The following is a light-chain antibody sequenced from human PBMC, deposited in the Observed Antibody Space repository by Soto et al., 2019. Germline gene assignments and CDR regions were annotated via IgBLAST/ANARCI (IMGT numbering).Light chain of an antibody. Sequence: QSVLTRPPSASGSPGQSVTLSCTETTGDFGAYIFVSWHQQHPGKAPNLMVYDVNRRPPGVPDRFFGSNSGNTASLTVSGLQAEDEADYYCVSFAGGTYVFGTGTKVTV. CDR1: TGDFGAYIF. V-gene: IGLV2-8*01. CDR3: VSFAGGTYV. J-gene: IGLJ1*01. CDR2: DVN.